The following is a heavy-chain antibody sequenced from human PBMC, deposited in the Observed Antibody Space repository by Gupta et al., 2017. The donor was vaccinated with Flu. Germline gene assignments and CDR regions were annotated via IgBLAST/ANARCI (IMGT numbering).Heavy chain of an antibody. CDR2: IYSVGTT. Sequence: VQVVETGGGLIQPGGSLRLPRAASGFIVSNNYMSWVRQAPGKGLEWVSVIYSVGTTYYIDSVKGRFTISKDNSKNTLDLQMNSLRVEDTAVYYCAGDPGLANGRDIWGQGTAVIVSS. CDR3: AGDPGLANGRDI. J-gene: IGHJ6*02. V-gene: IGHV3-53*02. D-gene: IGHD3-16*01. CDR1: GFIVSNNY.